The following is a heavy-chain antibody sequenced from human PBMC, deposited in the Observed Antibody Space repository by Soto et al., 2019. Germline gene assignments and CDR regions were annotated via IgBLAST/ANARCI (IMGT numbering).Heavy chain of an antibody. Sequence: SETLSLTCAVSGGSISSGGYSWSWIRQPPGKGLEWIGYIYHSGSTYYNPSLKSRVTISVDRSKNQFSLKLSSVTAADTAVCYCARGPPIGVVAATGGNWFDPWGQGTLVTVSS. V-gene: IGHV4-30-2*01. CDR3: ARGPPIGVVAATGGNWFDP. CDR2: IYHSGST. D-gene: IGHD2-15*01. J-gene: IGHJ5*02. CDR1: GGSISSGGYS.